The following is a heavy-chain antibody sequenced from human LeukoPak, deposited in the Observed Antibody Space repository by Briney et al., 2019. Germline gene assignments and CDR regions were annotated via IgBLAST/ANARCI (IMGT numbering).Heavy chain of an antibody. V-gene: IGHV3-7*01. D-gene: IGHD2-21*02. CDR2: IKQDGSEK. J-gene: IGHJ6*02. Sequence: GGSLRLSCAASGFTFSSYWMSWVRQAPGKGLEWVANIKQDGSEKYYVDSVKGRFTISRDNAKNSLYLQMNSLRAEDTAVYYCARDGYGVRSLVTAKTYYYYGMDVWGQGTTVTVSS. CDR3: ARDGYGVRSLVTAKTYYYYGMDV. CDR1: GFTFSSYW.